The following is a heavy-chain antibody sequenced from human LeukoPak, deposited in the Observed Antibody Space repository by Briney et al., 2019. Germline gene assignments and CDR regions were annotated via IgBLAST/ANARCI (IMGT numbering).Heavy chain of an antibody. CDR2: IYAGGST. D-gene: IGHD2-21*02. J-gene: IGHJ3*02. V-gene: IGHV3-66*01. CDR3: ARGRRDCAGDCYVAFHI. Sequence: GGSLRLSCAASGFTVSSDYMSWVSQAPGKGLEWVSLIYAGGSTFYADSVMDRFTISRDNSKNTLYLQMNSLRAEDTAVYSCARGRRDCAGDCYVAFHIWGQGKMVTVSS. CDR1: GFTVSSDY.